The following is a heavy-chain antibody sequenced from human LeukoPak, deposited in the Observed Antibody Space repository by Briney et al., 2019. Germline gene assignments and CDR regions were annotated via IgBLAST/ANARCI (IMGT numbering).Heavy chain of an antibody. CDR2: ISGSGGWT. CDR1: GFTFSSNA. V-gene: IGHV3-23*01. D-gene: IGHD4-11*01. Sequence: GGSLRLSCAASGFTFSSNAMSWVRQAPGKGLEWVSSISGSGGWTYYADSVKGRFTISRDNSKNTLYLQMNSLRAEDTAVYYCAKSVNFSNYRVYYYYMDVWGRGTTVTVSS. J-gene: IGHJ6*03. CDR3: AKSVNFSNYRVYYYYMDV.